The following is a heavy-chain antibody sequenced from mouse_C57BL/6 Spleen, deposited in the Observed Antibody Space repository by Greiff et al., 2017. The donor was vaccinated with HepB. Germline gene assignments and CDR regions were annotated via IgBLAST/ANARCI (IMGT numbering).Heavy chain of an antibody. Sequence: QVQLQQSGAELVRPGASVTLSCKASGYTFTDYEMHWVKQTPVHGLEWIGAIDPETGGTAYNQKFKGKAILTADKSSSTAYMELRSLTSEDSAVYYCTRSEGSSYWYFDVWGTGTTVTVSS. V-gene: IGHV1-15*01. CDR2: IDPETGGT. J-gene: IGHJ1*03. D-gene: IGHD1-1*01. CDR3: TRSEGSSYWYFDV. CDR1: GYTFTDYE.